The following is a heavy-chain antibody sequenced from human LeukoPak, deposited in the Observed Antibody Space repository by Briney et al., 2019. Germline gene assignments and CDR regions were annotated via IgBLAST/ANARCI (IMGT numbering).Heavy chain of an antibody. V-gene: IGHV4-39*01. D-gene: IGHD3-10*01. CDR1: GGSISSSSYY. CDR2: IYYSGST. J-gene: IGHJ4*02. Sequence: SETLSLTCTVSGGSISSSSYYWGWIRQPPGKGLEWIGSIYYSGSTYYNPSLKSRVTISVDTSKNQFSLKLSSVTAADTAVYYCARYYYGSFYIDYRGQGTLVTVSS. CDR3: ARYYYGSFYIDY.